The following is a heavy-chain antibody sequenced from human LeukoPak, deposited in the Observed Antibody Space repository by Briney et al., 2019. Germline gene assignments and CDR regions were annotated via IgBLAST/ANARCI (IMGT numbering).Heavy chain of an antibody. Sequence: SETLSLTCAVSGYSISSGYYWGWIRQPPGNGLEWIGSIYHSGSTYYNPSLKSRVTISVDTSKNQFSLKLSSVTAADTAVYYCARDLGATDSYWGQGTLVTVS. CDR3: ARDLGATDSY. V-gene: IGHV4-38-2*01. CDR1: GYSISSGYY. J-gene: IGHJ4*02. CDR2: IYHSGST. D-gene: IGHD1-26*01.